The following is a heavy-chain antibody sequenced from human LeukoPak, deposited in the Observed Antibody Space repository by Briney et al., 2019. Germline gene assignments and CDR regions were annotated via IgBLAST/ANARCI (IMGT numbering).Heavy chain of an antibody. CDR2: IRNDGSNK. CDR1: GFTVSSNS. D-gene: IGHD6-19*01. J-gene: IGHJ4*02. V-gene: IGHV3-30*02. Sequence: GGSLRLSCTVSGFTVSSNSMSWVRQAPGKGLDWVAFIRNDGSNKYYADSVKGRFTISRDNSKNTLYLQMNSLRGEDTAVYYCAKDQGSGAFDYWGQGTLVTVSS. CDR3: AKDQGSGAFDY.